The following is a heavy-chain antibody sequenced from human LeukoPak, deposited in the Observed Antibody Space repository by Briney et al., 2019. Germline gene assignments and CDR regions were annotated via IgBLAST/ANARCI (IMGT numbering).Heavy chain of an antibody. CDR1: GFTFSSYG. Sequence: PGGSLRLSCAASGFTFSSYGMHWVRQAPGKGLEWVSYISSSSSTIYYADSVKGRFTISRDNAKNSLYLQMNSLRAEDTAVYYCEASGYDNYFDYWGQGTLVTVSS. V-gene: IGHV3-48*01. J-gene: IGHJ4*02. CDR2: ISSSSSTI. D-gene: IGHD3-3*01. CDR3: EASGYDNYFDY.